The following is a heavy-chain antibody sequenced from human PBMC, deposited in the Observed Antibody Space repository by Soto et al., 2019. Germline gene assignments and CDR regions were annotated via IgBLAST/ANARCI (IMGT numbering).Heavy chain of an antibody. V-gene: IGHV4-59*08. CDR2: IDYSGST. J-gene: IGHJ5*02. D-gene: IGHD6-13*01. CDR3: ARHGPYSSSWYAGVWFDP. CDR1: GGSISSYY. Sequence: PSETLSLTCTLSGGSISSYYWSSIRQPPGKGLEWIGYIDYSGSTNYNPSLKSRVTISVDTSKNQFSLKLSSVTAADTAVYYCARHGPYSSSWYAGVWFDPWGQGTLVTVSS.